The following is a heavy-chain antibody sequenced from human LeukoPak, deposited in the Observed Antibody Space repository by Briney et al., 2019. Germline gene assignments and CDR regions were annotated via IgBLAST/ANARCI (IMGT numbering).Heavy chain of an antibody. CDR3: AKSELEDDAFDI. J-gene: IGHJ3*02. V-gene: IGHV3-23*01. D-gene: IGHD6-6*01. CDR1: GFTFSSYA. Sequence: GGSLRLSCAASGFTFSSYAMSWVRQAPGKGLEWVSAISGSGGSTYYADSVRGRFTISRDNSKNTLYLQLNSLRAEDTAVYYCAKSELEDDAFDIWGQGTMVTVSS. CDR2: ISGSGGST.